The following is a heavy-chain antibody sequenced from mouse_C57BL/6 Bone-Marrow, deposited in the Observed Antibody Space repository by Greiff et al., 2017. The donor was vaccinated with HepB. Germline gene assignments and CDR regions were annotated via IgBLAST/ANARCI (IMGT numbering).Heavy chain of an antibody. CDR1: GFTFTDYY. Sequence: EVQVVESGGGLVQPGGSLSLSCAASGFTFTDYYMSWVRQPPGKALEWLGFIRNKANGYTTEYSASVKGRFTISRDNSQSILYLQMNALRAEDSATYYCARSDEWFAYWGQGTLVTVSA. CDR2: IRNKANGYTT. J-gene: IGHJ3*01. CDR3: ARSDEWFAY. D-gene: IGHD2-3*01. V-gene: IGHV7-3*01.